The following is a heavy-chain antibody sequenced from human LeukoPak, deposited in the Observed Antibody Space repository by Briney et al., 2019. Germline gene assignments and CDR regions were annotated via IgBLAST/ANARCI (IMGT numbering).Heavy chain of an antibody. D-gene: IGHD1-26*01. Sequence: GASVKVSCKASGYIFTGYYMHWVRQAPGQGLEWMGWINPNSGDTNSAQKFQGRVTMTRDTSISTAYMELSRLTSDDTAVYYCARHPYSGGYHFDYWGQGTLVTVSS. CDR1: GYIFTGYY. CDR2: INPNSGDT. CDR3: ARHPYSGGYHFDY. V-gene: IGHV1-2*02. J-gene: IGHJ4*02.